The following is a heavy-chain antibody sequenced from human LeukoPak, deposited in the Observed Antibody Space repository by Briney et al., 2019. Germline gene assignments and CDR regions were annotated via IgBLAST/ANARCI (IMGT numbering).Heavy chain of an antibody. CDR1: GFTFSSYD. Sequence: PGGSLRLSCAASGFTFSSYDMHWVRQATGKGLEWVSAIGTAGDTYYPGSVKGRFTISRENAKNSLYLQMNSLRTGDTAVYYCARDRYDYVWGSYRFDYWGQGTLVTVSS. V-gene: IGHV3-13*01. CDR2: IGTAGDT. J-gene: IGHJ4*02. D-gene: IGHD3-16*02. CDR3: ARDRYDYVWGSYRFDY.